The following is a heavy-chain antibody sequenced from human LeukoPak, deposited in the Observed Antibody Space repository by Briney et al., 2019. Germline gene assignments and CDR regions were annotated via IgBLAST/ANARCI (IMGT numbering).Heavy chain of an antibody. CDR2: IYSSGST. Sequence: PSETLSLTCTVSGGSISSYYWSWIRQPAGKGLEWIGRIYSSGSTNYNPSLKSRVTMSVDASKNQLSLTLTSVTAADTAVYYCARGYSYLLYWGQGTLVTVSS. CDR3: ARGYSYLLY. J-gene: IGHJ4*02. CDR1: GGSISSYY. D-gene: IGHD5-18*01. V-gene: IGHV4-4*07.